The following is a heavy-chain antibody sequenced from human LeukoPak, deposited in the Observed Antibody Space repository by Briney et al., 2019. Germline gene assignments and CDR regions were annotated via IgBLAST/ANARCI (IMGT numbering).Heavy chain of an antibody. CDR2: IYTSGST. Sequence: SETLSLTCTVSGGSISSYYCSWIRQPAGKGLEWIGRIYTSGSTNYNPSLKSRVTMSVDTSKNQFSLKLTCVTAADTAVYYCARDYYDSSGHLWWFDPWGQGTLVTVSS. CDR1: GGSISSYY. V-gene: IGHV4-4*07. CDR3: ARDYYDSSGHLWWFDP. J-gene: IGHJ5*02. D-gene: IGHD3-22*01.